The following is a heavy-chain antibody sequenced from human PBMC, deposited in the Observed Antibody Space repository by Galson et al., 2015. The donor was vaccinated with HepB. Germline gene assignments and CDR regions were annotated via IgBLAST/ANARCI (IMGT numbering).Heavy chain of an antibody. CDR1: GFTFTTYP. CDR3: AREVQNDGNFFEY. CDR2: ISYDGSYK. V-gene: IGHV3-30-3*01. Sequence: SLRLSCAASGFTFTTYPMHWVRQAPGKGLEWVAVISYDGSYKSYADSAKGRFTVSRDNSKNTVYLQMNGLRAEDTAVYYCAREVQNDGNFFEYWGQGALVSVSS. J-gene: IGHJ4*02. D-gene: IGHD1-1*01.